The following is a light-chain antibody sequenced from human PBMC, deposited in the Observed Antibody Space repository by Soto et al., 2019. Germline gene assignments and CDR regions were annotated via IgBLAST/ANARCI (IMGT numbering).Light chain of an antibody. V-gene: IGKV1-39*01. J-gene: IGKJ1*01. CDR2: DAS. Sequence: IEVTQSPSSLAASLGDRVTITCRASQTIGTYVNWYRQKSGAAPELLIYDASTLQSGVPSRFSGSGSGTEFTLTISSLQPDDFAVYYCQQRSNWPQTFGQGTKVDIK. CDR3: QQRSNWPQT. CDR1: QTIGTY.